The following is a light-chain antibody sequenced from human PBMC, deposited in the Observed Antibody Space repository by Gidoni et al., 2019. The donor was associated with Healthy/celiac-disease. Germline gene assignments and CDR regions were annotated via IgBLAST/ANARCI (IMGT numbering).Light chain of an antibody. Sequence: QSPLTQPVSVSGSPGRSTTISCTGTSSDVGGYNYVSWYQQHPGKAPKLMIYEVSNRPSGVSNRFSGSKSGNTASLTISGLQAEDEADYYCSSYTSSSTRVFGGGTKLTVL. CDR1: SSDVGGYNY. CDR3: SSYTSSSTRV. J-gene: IGLJ2*01. V-gene: IGLV2-14*01. CDR2: EVS.